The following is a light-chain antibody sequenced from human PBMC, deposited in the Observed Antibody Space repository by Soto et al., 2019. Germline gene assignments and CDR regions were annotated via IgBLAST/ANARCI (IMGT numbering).Light chain of an antibody. CDR3: QQSYSTQFT. Sequence: DIQMTQSPSSLSASVRDRVTITCRASQSISSYLNWYQQKPGKASKLLIYAASSLQSGVPSRFSGSGSGTDFTLAISSLQPEDFATYYYQQSYSTQFTFGPGTNVDIK. J-gene: IGKJ3*01. V-gene: IGKV1-39*01. CDR1: QSISSY. CDR2: AAS.